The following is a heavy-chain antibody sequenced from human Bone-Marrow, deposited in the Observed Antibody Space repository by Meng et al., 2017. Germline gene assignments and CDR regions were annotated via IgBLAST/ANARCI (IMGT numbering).Heavy chain of an antibody. Sequence: ASVKVSCKASGYTFTSYGISWVRQAPGQGLEWMGWISAYNGNTNYAQKLQGRVTMTTDTSTSKAYMELRSLRSDDTAVYYCARAPPELLWFGECDVWGQGTTVTVSS. CDR1: GYTFTSYG. J-gene: IGHJ6*02. V-gene: IGHV1-18*01. CDR3: ARAPPELLWFGECDV. D-gene: IGHD3-10*01. CDR2: ISAYNGNT.